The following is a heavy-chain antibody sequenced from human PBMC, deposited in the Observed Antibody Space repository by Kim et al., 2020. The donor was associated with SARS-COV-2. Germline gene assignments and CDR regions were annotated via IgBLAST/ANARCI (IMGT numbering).Heavy chain of an antibody. Sequence: YSPSLKSRVTISLDTSKSQFSLSLSSVTAADTAVYYCARGSSSSRPNFDYWGQGTLVTISS. CDR3: ARGSSSSRPNFDY. D-gene: IGHD6-13*01. J-gene: IGHJ4*02. V-gene: IGHV4-59*09.